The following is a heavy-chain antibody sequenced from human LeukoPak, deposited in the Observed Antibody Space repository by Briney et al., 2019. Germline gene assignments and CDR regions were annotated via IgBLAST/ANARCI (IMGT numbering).Heavy chain of an antibody. V-gene: IGHV4-59*01. CDR1: GGSFSSYY. CDR3: ARDREYRSSGDAFDI. Sequence: SETLSLTCAVYGGSFSSYYWSWIRQPPGKGLEWIGYIYYSGSTNYNPSLKSRVTISVDTSKNQFSLKLSSVTAADTAVYYCARDREYRSSGDAFDIRGQGTMVTVSS. CDR2: IYYSGST. J-gene: IGHJ3*02. D-gene: IGHD6-6*01.